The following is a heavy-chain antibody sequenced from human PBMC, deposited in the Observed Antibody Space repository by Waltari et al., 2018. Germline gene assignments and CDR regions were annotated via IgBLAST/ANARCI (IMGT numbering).Heavy chain of an antibody. CDR2: ISGNDGST. Sequence: QLQLQESGPGLVKPSETLSLTCAVSGGSISSNFWCWIRQPPGKGLEWIGRISGNDGSTDYNPSLKSRVTISTDTSKTQFSLRLSSVTAADTAVYYCAGPKSTVASPDYWGQGVLVTVSS. D-gene: IGHD4-17*01. V-gene: IGHV4-4*07. CDR3: AGPKSTVASPDY. J-gene: IGHJ4*02. CDR1: GGSISSNF.